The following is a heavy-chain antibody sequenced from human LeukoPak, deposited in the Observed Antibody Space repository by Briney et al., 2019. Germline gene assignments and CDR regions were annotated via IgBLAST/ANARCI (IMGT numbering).Heavy chain of an antibody. CDR1: GGTFSSYA. Sequence: SVKVSCKASGGTFSSYAISWVRQAPGQGLEWMGGIIPIFGTANYAQKFQGRVTITTDESTSTAYMELSSLRSEDTAVYYCARDSLRPDYFDYWGQGTLVTVSS. J-gene: IGHJ4*02. CDR3: ARDSLRPDYFDY. V-gene: IGHV1-69*05. CDR2: IIPIFGTA.